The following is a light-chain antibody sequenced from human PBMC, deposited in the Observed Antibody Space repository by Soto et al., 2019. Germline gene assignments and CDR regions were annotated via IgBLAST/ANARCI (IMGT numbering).Light chain of an antibody. Sequence: DIVMTKSPDSLAVSLGERATINRKSSQSVSYSSNNKNYLAWYQQKPGQPPKLLIYWASTRESGVPDRFSGRGFGTDFTLNIRSLQAEDVAFYDCQQYFGNPFTFGPGTTVDIK. V-gene: IGKV4-1*01. CDR2: WAS. J-gene: IGKJ3*01. CDR1: QSVSYSSNNKNY. CDR3: QQYFGNPFT.